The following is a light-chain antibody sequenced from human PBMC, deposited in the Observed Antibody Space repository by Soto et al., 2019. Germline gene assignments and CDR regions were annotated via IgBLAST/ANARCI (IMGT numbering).Light chain of an antibody. J-gene: IGKJ5*01. CDR1: QSVNSH. V-gene: IGKV3-15*01. CDR2: AAS. Sequence: EIVMTQSPATLSVSPGERATLSCRASQSVNSHLAWYQQKPGQAPRLLIYAASTRATGVPARFSGSGSGTEFTLTISSLQSEDFAIYYCQQYNNWPPITFGQGTRLEIK. CDR3: QQYNNWPPIT.